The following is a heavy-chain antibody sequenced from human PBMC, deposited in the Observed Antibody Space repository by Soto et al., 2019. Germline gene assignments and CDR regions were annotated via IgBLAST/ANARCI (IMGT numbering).Heavy chain of an antibody. Sequence: SETLSLTCAVYGESFSGYYWTWIRQPPGEGLEWIGEINSSGSIKYNPSLKSRVTMSVDTSKNQFSLKLASLTAADTAVYYCARAAIQSHQVEGQPPTSQTLAYWGQGTQVTVSS. CDR2: INSSGSI. V-gene: IGHV4-34*01. CDR1: GESFSGYY. D-gene: IGHD3-16*01. CDR3: ARAAIQSHQVEGQPPTSQTLAY. J-gene: IGHJ4*02.